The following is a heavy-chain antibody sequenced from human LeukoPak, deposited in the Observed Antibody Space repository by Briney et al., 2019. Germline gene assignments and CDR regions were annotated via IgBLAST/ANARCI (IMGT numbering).Heavy chain of an antibody. CDR3: AMGGSHDAFDI. CDR1: GGSFSGYY. Sequence: SETLSLTCAVYGGSFSGYYWSWIRQPPGKGLEWIGEINHSGSTNYNPSLKSRVTISVDTSKNQFSLKLSSVTAADTAVYYCAMGGSHDAFDIWGQGTMVTVSS. V-gene: IGHV4-34*01. J-gene: IGHJ3*02. D-gene: IGHD1-26*01. CDR2: INHSGST.